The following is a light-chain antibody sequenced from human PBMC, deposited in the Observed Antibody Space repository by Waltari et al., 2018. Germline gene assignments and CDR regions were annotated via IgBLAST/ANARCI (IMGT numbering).Light chain of an antibody. CDR3: QQYGSSFPWT. V-gene: IGKV3-20*01. J-gene: IGKJ1*01. CDR2: SAY. CDR1: QSVSDYY. Sequence: EVVLTQSPGTLSLSPGERATLSCRASQSVSDYYLAWYQQKPGQAPRLLIYSAYNRAAGVPDRFSGSGSGTDFTLTISRLEPGDFAVYYCQQYGSSFPWTFGQGTKVEI.